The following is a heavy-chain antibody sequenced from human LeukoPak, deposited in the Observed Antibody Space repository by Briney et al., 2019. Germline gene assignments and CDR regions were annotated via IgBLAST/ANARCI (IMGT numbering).Heavy chain of an antibody. CDR3: AREYCSTTRCYMADY. CDR1: GYRFTSYG. CDR2: ISGYNGNT. V-gene: IGHV1-18*01. Sequence: ASVKVSCKASGYRFTSYGISWVRQAPGQGLEWMGWISGYNGNTNYAQKLQGRVTMTTDTSTSTAYMELRSLRSDDTAVYYCAREYCSTTRCYMADYWGQGTLITVSS. D-gene: IGHD2-2*01. J-gene: IGHJ4*02.